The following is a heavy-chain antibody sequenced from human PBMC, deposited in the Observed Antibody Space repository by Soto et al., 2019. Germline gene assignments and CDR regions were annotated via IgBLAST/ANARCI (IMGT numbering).Heavy chain of an antibody. CDR1: GFSFTSYT. J-gene: IGHJ3*02. D-gene: IGHD3-10*01. CDR3: ARSTPGNPFDI. V-gene: IGHV3-21*01. CDR2: ISAGGRSI. Sequence: EGQLVESGGGLVKPGGSLRVSCAASGFSFTSYTMNWVRQAPGKGLEWVASISAGGRSIYYADSLKGRSTVSRDNAKSCLYLQMNSLRAEDTAVYYCARSTPGNPFDIWGQGTMVTVSS.